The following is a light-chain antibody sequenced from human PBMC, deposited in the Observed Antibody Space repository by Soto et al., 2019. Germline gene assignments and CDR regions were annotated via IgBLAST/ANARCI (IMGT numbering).Light chain of an antibody. CDR2: DVN. CDR3: SSHSSSSTLVV. CDR1: SSDVGGYNY. V-gene: IGLV2-14*03. J-gene: IGLJ2*01. Sequence: QSALTQPASMSGSPGQSITISCTGTSSDVGGYNYVSWYRQHPGKAPKLMIYDVNNRPSGVSNRFSGSKSGNTASLTISGLQDDDEADYYCSSHSSSSTLVVFGGGTKLTVL.